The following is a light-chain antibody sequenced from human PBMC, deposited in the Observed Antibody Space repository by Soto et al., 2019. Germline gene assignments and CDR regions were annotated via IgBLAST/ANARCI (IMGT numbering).Light chain of an antibody. V-gene: IGKV3-20*01. CDR1: QSVNLNY. Sequence: EIVLTQSPGTLSLSPGERATLSCRASQSVNLNYLAWYQQKPGQAPRLLIYGASSRATGIPDRFSGSVSGKEFTLTVSRLEPEDFAVYYCQQYGRSPFTFGPGTKVDI. J-gene: IGKJ3*01. CDR3: QQYGRSPFT. CDR2: GAS.